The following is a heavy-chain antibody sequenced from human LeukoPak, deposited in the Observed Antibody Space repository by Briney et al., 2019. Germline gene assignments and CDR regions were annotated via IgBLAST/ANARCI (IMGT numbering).Heavy chain of an antibody. J-gene: IGHJ4*02. Sequence: GESLKISCKGSGYSFPYYWIGWVRQTPGKGLEWMGMIYPSDSDTRYSPSFQGQVTISADKSISSAYLQWSGLKASDTAMYYCARLYHYDSNENPVAFDYWGQGTLVTVSS. CDR3: ARLYHYDSNENPVAFDY. D-gene: IGHD3-22*01. CDR2: IYPSDSDT. V-gene: IGHV5-51*01. CDR1: GYSFPYYW.